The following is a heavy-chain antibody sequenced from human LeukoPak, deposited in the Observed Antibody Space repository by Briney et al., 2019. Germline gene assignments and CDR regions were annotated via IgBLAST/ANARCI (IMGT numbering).Heavy chain of an antibody. CDR2: LDPGDSDN. CDR1: GYSFTTYG. CDR3: ARRVVVAATDSFAY. Sequence: PGDSRDISGQCSGYSFTTYGIVWARQMPGKGLEGRGILDPGDSDNRYSQPFQGQVTLSADTSITTAYLKWRSLQASDTAMYYCARRVVVAATDSFAYWGQGTLVTVSS. J-gene: IGHJ4*02. D-gene: IGHD2-15*01. V-gene: IGHV5-51*01.